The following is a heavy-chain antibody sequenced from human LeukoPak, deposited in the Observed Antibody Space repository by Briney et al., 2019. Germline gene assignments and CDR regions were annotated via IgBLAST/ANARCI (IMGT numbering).Heavy chain of an antibody. CDR2: IIPILGIA. CDR1: GGTFSSYA. V-gene: IGHV1-69*04. D-gene: IGHD3-10*01. CDR3: ASTYGSGSYADE. J-gene: IGHJ4*02. Sequence: SVKVSCKASGGTFSSYAISWVRQAPGQGLEWMGRIIPILGIANYAQKFQGRVTITADKSTSTAYMELSSLRSEDTAAYYCASTYGSGSYADEWGQGTLVTVSS.